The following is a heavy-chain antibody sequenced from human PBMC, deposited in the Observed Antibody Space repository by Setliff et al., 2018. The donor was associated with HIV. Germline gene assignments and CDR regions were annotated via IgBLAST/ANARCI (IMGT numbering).Heavy chain of an antibody. D-gene: IGHD1-26*01. J-gene: IGHJ4*02. CDR1: GGSFSGYY. CDR2: ISHTGST. V-gene: IGHV4-34*01. Sequence: SETLSLTCAVYGGSFSGYYWSWIRQPPGKGLEWIGQISHTGSTNYNPSLKSRVTISIDTSKNQFSLKLSSMTAADTAVYYCARGFGSYYRIESGQYFDYWGQGTLVTVSS. CDR3: ARGFGSYYRIESGQYFDY.